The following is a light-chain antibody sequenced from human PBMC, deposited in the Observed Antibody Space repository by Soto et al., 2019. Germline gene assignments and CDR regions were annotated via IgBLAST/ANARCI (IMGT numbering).Light chain of an antibody. J-gene: IGKJ4*01. CDR1: QDIGNF. CDR2: AAS. Sequence: DIQMAQSPSSLSGFVGDRVTITCRASQDIGNFLAWYQQKPGKVPKLLIYAASTLQSGVPSRFSGSGSGTDFTLTISSLQPEDVATYYCQKCKVAPFTFGGGTKVDIK. V-gene: IGKV1-27*01. CDR3: QKCKVAPFT.